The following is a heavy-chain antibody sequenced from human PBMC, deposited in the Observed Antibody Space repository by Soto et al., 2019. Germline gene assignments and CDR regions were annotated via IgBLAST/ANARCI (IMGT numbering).Heavy chain of an antibody. CDR1: GGSVSSGSYY. V-gene: IGHV4-61*01. J-gene: IGHJ4*02. D-gene: IGHD5-18*01. CDR2: IYYSGST. Sequence: PSETLSLTCTVSGGSVSSGSYYWRWIRQPPGKGLEWIGYIYYSGSTNYNPSLKSRVTISVDTSKNQFSLKLSSVTAADTAVYYSASWRGYSANRFDYWGQGTLVTVSS. CDR3: ASWRGYSANRFDY.